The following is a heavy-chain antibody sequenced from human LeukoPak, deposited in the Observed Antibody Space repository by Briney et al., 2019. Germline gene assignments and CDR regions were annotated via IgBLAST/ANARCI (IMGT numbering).Heavy chain of an antibody. V-gene: IGHV3-23*01. CDR2: IRGSGGST. CDR3: ATRLVPYYYYYYGMDV. CDR1: GFTFSSYA. J-gene: IGHJ6*02. Sequence: GGSLRLSCAASGFTFSSYAMSWVRQAPGKGLEWVSAIRGSGGSTYYADSVKGRFTISRDNSKNTLYLQMNSLRAEDTAVYYCATRLVPYYYYYYGMDVWGQGTTVTVSS. D-gene: IGHD6-19*01.